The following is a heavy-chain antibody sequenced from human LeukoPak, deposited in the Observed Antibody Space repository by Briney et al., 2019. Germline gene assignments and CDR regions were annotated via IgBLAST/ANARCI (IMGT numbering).Heavy chain of an antibody. Sequence: GGSLRLSCAASGFTFSSYAMSWVRQAPGKGLEWVSAISGSGGSTYYADSVKGRFTISRDNSKNTLYLQMNSLRAEDTAVYYCAKASRADILTGLINWFDPWGQGTLVTVSS. CDR1: GFTFSSYA. CDR2: ISGSGGST. J-gene: IGHJ5*02. CDR3: AKASRADILTGLINWFDP. V-gene: IGHV3-23*01. D-gene: IGHD3-9*01.